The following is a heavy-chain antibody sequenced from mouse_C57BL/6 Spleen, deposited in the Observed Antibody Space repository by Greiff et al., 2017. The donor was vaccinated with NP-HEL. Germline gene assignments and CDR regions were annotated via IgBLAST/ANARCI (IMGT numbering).Heavy chain of an antibody. D-gene: IGHD1-1*02. CDR1: GFTFTDYY. CDR2: IRNKANGYTT. Sequence: EVKLVESGGGLVQPGGSLSLSCAASGFTFTDYYMSWVRQPPGKALEWLGFIRNKANGYTTEYSASVKGRFTISRDNSQSILYLQMNALRAEDSATYYCARYDGDYAMDYWGQGTSVTVSS. V-gene: IGHV7-3*01. J-gene: IGHJ4*01. CDR3: ARYDGDYAMDY.